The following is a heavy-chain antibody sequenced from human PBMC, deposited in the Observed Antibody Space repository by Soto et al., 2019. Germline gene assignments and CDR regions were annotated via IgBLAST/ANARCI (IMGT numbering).Heavy chain of an antibody. CDR3: ARGLWFGDRTTGVTLGDF. J-gene: IGHJ4*02. CDR1: GYPFTPYA. CDR2: INDGNGNT. Sequence: QVQLVQSGAEVKKPGASVKLSCKASGYPFTPYAIHWVRQAPGQRLEWMGWINDGNGNTKYSQKFQDRVAITRDTSASTAYMVLSSLRSEDTAVYFCARGLWFGDRTTGVTLGDFWGQGTLVTVSS. V-gene: IGHV1-3*01. D-gene: IGHD3-10*01.